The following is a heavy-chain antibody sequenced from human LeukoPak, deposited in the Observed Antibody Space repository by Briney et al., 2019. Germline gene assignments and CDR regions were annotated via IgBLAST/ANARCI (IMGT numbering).Heavy chain of an antibody. CDR1: EFTSNY. CDR2: INPNGWST. CDR3: ARTRASWDFDY. J-gene: IGHJ4*02. V-gene: IGHV1-46*01. Sequence: AASVKVSCKASEFTSNYMHWVRQAPGQGLEWMGIINPNGWSTKYAQQFQGRVTMTWDTSTSTVYMELSSPRSEDTAVYYCARTRASWDFDYWGQGTLVTVSS. D-gene: IGHD1-26*01.